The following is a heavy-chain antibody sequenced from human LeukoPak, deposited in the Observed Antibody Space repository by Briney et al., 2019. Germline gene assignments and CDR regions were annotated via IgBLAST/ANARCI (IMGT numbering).Heavy chain of an antibody. D-gene: IGHD6-19*01. CDR2: MNPNSGNT. Sequence: EASVKVSCKASGYTFSSYDINWVRQATGQGLEWMGWMNPNSGNTGYAQKFQGRVTMTRNTSISTAYMELSSLRSEDTAVYYCARSRAGSGSWEYYFDYWGQGTLVTVSS. CDR3: ARSRAGSGSWEYYFDY. V-gene: IGHV1-8*01. CDR1: GYTFSSYD. J-gene: IGHJ4*02.